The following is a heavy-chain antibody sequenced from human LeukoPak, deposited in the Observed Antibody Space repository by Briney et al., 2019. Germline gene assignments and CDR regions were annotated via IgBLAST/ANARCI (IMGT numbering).Heavy chain of an antibody. CDR1: GGSLSSYY. Sequence: SETLSLTCTVSGGSLSSYYWSWIRQPAGKGLEWIGRINTSGSTNYNPSLKSRVTMSVDTSKNQFSLKLSSVTAADTAVYYCARDSIAAAGTGFDPWGQGTLVTVSS. D-gene: IGHD6-13*01. J-gene: IGHJ5*02. CDR3: ARDSIAAAGTGFDP. CDR2: INTSGST. V-gene: IGHV4-4*07.